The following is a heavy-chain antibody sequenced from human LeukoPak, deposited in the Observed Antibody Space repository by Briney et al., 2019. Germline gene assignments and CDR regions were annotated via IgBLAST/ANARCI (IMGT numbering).Heavy chain of an antibody. CDR2: ISGSGGSA. CDR3: AKGSAAAGILDY. V-gene: IGHV3-23*01. CDR1: GFTFSSYA. Sequence: GGSLRLSCAASGFTFSSYAMSWVRQAPGKGLEWVSTISGSGGSAYYADPVKGRFTISRDNSKNTLYLQMNSLRAEDTAVYYCAKGSAAAGILDYWGQGTLVTVSS. D-gene: IGHD6-13*01. J-gene: IGHJ4*02.